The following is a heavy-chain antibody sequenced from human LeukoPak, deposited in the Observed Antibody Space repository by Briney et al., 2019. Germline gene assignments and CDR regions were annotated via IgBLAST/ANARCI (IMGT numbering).Heavy chain of an antibody. CDR3: ARVGGLYCGGDCYRFGY. J-gene: IGHJ4*02. CDR1: GYTFTSYY. V-gene: IGHV1-46*01. CDR2: INPSGGST. D-gene: IGHD2-21*02. Sequence: ASVKVSCKASGYTFTSYYMHWVRQAPGQGLEWMGIINPSGGSTSYAQKFQGRVTMTRDTSTSTVYMELSSLRSEDTAVYYCARVGGLYCGGDCYRFGYWGQGTLVTVSS.